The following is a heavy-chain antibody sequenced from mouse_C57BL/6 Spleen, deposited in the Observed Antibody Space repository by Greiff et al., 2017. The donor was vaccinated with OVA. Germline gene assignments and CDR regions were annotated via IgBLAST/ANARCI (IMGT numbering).Heavy chain of an antibody. CDR2: IDPEDGET. CDR3: AREGYGYDEKFAY. J-gene: IGHJ3*01. V-gene: IGHV14-2*01. D-gene: IGHD2-2*01. CDR1: GFNIKDYY. Sequence: EVKLMESGAELVKPGASVKLSCTASGFNIKDYYMHWVKQRTEQGLEWIGRIDPEDGETKYAPKFQGKATITADPSSNTAYLQLSSLTAEDPAGYYCAREGYGYDEKFAYWGQGTLVTVSA.